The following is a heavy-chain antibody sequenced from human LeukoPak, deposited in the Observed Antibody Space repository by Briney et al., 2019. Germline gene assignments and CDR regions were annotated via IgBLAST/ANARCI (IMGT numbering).Heavy chain of an antibody. D-gene: IGHD2-2*01. CDR1: GFTFSSYA. J-gene: IGHJ4*02. CDR2: ISGSGGST. V-gene: IGHV3-23*01. Sequence: PGGSLRLSCAASGFTFSSYAMSWVRQAPGKGLEWVSAISGSGGSTYYADSVKGRFTISRDNSKNTLYLQMNSLRAEDTAVYYCAKDSHELPAAIRVFDYWGQGTLVTVSS. CDR3: AKDSHELPAAIRVFDY.